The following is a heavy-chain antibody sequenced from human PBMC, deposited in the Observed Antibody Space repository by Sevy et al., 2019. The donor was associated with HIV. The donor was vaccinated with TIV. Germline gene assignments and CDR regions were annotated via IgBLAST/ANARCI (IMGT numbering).Heavy chain of an antibody. CDR3: TTMEYYHNIIGSSSGDY. Sequence: ASVKVSCKVSGYTLNKLHMHWVRQAPGKGLEWMGGFDPEDGDTFYAQKFQGRVTMTEDTSTDTAYMELSSLRSEDTAVYYCTTMEYYHNIIGSSSGDYWGQGTLVTVSS. V-gene: IGHV1-24*01. CDR1: GYTLNKLH. D-gene: IGHD3-22*01. J-gene: IGHJ4*02. CDR2: FDPEDGDT.